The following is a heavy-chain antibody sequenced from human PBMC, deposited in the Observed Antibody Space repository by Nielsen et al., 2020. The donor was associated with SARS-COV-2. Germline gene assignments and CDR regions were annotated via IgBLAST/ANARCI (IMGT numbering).Heavy chain of an antibody. J-gene: IGHJ4*02. CDR3: AREYYYGSGILGGY. V-gene: IGHV4-34*01. CDR2: INHSGST. D-gene: IGHD3-10*01. CDR1: GGSFSGYY. Sequence: SETLSLTCAVYGGSFSGYYWSWIRQPPGKGLEWIGEINHSGSTNYNPSLKSRVTISVDTSKNQFSLKLSSVTAADTAVYYCAREYYYGSGILGGYWGQGTLVTSPQ.